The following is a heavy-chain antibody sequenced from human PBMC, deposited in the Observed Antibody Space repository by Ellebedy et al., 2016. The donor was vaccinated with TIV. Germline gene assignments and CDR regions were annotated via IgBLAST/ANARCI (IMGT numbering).Heavy chain of an antibody. CDR2: IYYSGST. Sequence: SETLSLTCTASGGSISSGGYYWSWIRQHPGKGLEWIGYIYYSGSTYYNPSLKSLVTISADTSKNQFALRLASVTAADTAMYYCVRLQAGDHFDYWGQGTLVTVSS. CDR3: VRLQAGDHFDY. J-gene: IGHJ4*02. V-gene: IGHV4-31*01. CDR1: GGSISSGGYY. D-gene: IGHD2-21*01.